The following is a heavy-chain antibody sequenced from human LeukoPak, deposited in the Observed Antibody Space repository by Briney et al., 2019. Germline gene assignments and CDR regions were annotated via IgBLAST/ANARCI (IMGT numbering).Heavy chain of an antibody. CDR3: ARGQCGGNCAFALYFDL. V-gene: IGHV4-4*07. Sequence: SETLSLTCTVSGGSISSYYWSWIRQPAGKELEWVGHIYSSGSTNYNPSLKSRVTISVDTSKNQFSLNLNSVTAADTAVYYCARGQCGGNCAFALYFDLWGRGTLVTVSS. D-gene: IGHD2-21*02. CDR2: IYSSGST. CDR1: GGSISSYY. J-gene: IGHJ2*01.